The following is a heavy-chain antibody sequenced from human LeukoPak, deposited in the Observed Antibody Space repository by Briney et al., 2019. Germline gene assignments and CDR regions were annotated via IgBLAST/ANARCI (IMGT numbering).Heavy chain of an antibody. J-gene: IGHJ4*02. D-gene: IGHD6-25*01. Sequence: GSSVKVSCKASGGTFSSYAISWERQAPGQGLEWMVGIIPIFGTANYAQKFQGRVTITADESTSTAYMELSSLRSEDTAVYYCARDPPGGAAADAALDYWGQGTLVTVSS. V-gene: IGHV1-69*01. CDR2: IIPIFGTA. CDR1: GGTFSSYA. CDR3: ARDPPGGAAADAALDY.